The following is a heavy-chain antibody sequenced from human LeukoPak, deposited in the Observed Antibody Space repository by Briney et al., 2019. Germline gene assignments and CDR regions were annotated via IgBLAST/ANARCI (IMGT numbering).Heavy chain of an antibody. V-gene: IGHV3-23*01. CDR3: AKDYSSAY. CDR1: GFTFSNYA. CDR2: IYVSAGSA. Sequence: GGSLRLSCSASGFTFSNYAMSWVRQAPGKGLEWVSGIYVSAGSAYYADSVKGRFTIYRDNSKNTLYLQMNSMRDEDTAVYYCAKDYSSAYWGQGTLVTVSS. J-gene: IGHJ4*02. D-gene: IGHD3-22*01.